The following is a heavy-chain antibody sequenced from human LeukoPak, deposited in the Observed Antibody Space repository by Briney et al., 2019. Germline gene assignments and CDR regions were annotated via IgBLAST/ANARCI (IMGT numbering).Heavy chain of an antibody. J-gene: IGHJ6*02. Sequence: GGSLRLSCAASGFTFSSYAMHWVRQAPGKGLEWVAVISYDGSNKYYADSVKGRFTISRDNSKNTLYLQMNSLRAEDTAVYYCARGLGGVRGTKYYYYGMDVWGQGTTVTVSS. CDR3: ARGLGGVRGTKYYYYGMDV. CDR1: GFTFSSYA. V-gene: IGHV3-30*04. D-gene: IGHD3-10*01. CDR2: ISYDGSNK.